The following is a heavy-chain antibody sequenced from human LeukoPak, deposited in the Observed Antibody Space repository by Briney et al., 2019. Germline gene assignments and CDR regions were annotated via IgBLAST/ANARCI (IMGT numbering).Heavy chain of an antibody. Sequence: PGGSLRLSCAASGFTFSGYVMHWVRQAPGKGLEWVAIISYDGSNEYYADSVKGRFTISRDNSKNTLYLQMNSLRAEDTAVYYCARRSGIAVAGAFDYWGQGTLVTVSS. D-gene: IGHD6-19*01. CDR2: ISYDGSNE. CDR1: GFTFSGYV. J-gene: IGHJ4*02. CDR3: ARRSGIAVAGAFDY. V-gene: IGHV3-30*04.